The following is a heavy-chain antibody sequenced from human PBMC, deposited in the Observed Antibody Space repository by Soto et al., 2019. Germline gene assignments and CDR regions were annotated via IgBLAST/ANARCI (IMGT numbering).Heavy chain of an antibody. V-gene: IGHV4-31*03. CDR3: ARDKDLQPTVWGF. Sequence: SETLSLTCTVSGDSMATGGHYFNWIRQVPGKGLEWIGYVYYSGATHYTPSLRARATISRDTSKNQFSLRLISVTAADTALYYCARDKDLQPTVWGFWGQGIQVTVSS. J-gene: IGHJ4*02. D-gene: IGHD3-16*01. CDR1: GDSMATGGHY. CDR2: VYYSGAT.